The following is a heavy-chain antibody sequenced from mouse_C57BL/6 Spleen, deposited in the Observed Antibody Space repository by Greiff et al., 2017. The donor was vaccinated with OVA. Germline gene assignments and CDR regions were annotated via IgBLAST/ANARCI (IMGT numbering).Heavy chain of an antibody. V-gene: IGHV5-6*01. Sequence: EVQLVESGGDLVKPGGSLKLSCAASGFTFSSYGMSWVRQTPDKRLEWVATISSGGSYTYYPDSVKGRFTISRDNAKNTLYLQMSSLKSEDTAMYYCARLITTVVPYYAMDYWGQGTSVTVSS. CDR3: ARLITTVVPYYAMDY. CDR2: ISSGGSYT. J-gene: IGHJ4*01. CDR1: GFTFSSYG. D-gene: IGHD1-1*01.